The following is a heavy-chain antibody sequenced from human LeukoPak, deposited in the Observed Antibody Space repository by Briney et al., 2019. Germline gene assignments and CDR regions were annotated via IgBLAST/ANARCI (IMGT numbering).Heavy chain of an antibody. CDR1: GFPFSSYE. J-gene: IGHJ4*02. CDR2: ISSSGNAI. V-gene: IGHV3-48*03. CDR3: ARDDGSGSYSLPFDY. D-gene: IGHD3-10*01. Sequence: GGSLRLSCAASGFPFSSYEMNWVRQAPGKGLEWVSYISSSGNAIYYADSVKGRFTISRDNAKNTLYLQMNSLRAEDTAVYYCARDDGSGSYSLPFDYWGQGTLVAVSS.